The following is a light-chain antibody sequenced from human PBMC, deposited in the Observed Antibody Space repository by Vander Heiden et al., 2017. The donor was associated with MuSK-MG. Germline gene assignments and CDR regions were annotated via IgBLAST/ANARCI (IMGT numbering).Light chain of an antibody. Sequence: QSALTPPASVSGSPGRSIPLPCTVTTSDVGYYNSVSWYQQHPGRAPKLMLYDANNRPSGVSSRFSGSKSGNTASLTISGLQAEDEAEYYCSSYTTSSSVVFGGGTKLTVL. V-gene: IGLV2-14*03. J-gene: IGLJ2*01. CDR3: SSYTTSSSVV. CDR2: DAN. CDR1: TSDVGYYNS.